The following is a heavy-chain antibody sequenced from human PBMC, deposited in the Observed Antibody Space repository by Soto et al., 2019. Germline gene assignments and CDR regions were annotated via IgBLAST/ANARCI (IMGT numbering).Heavy chain of an antibody. CDR1: GYSFSTDW. Sequence: GESLKISCKASGYSFSTDWIAWVRQMPGKGLEWMGVIYPGESDTRYSPSLQGQVTMSVDKSIHTAYLHWSSLRTSDSAMYYCARSRAAAGTPFDLWGQGTLVTVSS. CDR3: ARSRAAAGTPFDL. CDR2: IYPGESDT. V-gene: IGHV5-51*01. D-gene: IGHD6-13*01. J-gene: IGHJ4*02.